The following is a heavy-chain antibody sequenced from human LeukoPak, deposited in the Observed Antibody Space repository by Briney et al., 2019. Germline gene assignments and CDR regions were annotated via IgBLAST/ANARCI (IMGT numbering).Heavy chain of an antibody. V-gene: IGHV4-59*13. CDR1: GASISSYY. D-gene: IGHD6-13*01. CDR2: IHYSGST. CDR3: ARVHSNIWSFDY. J-gene: IGHJ4*02. Sequence: PSETLSLTCSVSGASISSYYWSWIRQPPEKELEWIGYIHYSGSTNHNPSLKSRVTISLDTSKNQFSLKLSSVTAADTAVYYCARVHSNIWSFDYWGQGTLVTVSS.